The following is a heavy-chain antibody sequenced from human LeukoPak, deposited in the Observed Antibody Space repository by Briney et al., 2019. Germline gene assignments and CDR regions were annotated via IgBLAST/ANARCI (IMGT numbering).Heavy chain of an antibody. D-gene: IGHD5-24*01. V-gene: IGHV1-69*13. J-gene: IGHJ3*02. Sequence: ASVKVSCKASGYTFTSYDINWVRQAPGQGLEWMGGIIPIFGTANYAPKFQGRVTITADESTSTAYMELSSLRSEDTAVYYCARDRRLHSPSLFDIWGQGTMVTVSS. CDR2: IIPIFGTA. CDR1: GYTFTSYD. CDR3: ARDRRLHSPSLFDI.